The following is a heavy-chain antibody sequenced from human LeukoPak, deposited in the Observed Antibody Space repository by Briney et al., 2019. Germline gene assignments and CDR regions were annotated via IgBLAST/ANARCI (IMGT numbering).Heavy chain of an antibody. J-gene: IGHJ4*02. V-gene: IGHV7-4-1*02. D-gene: IGHD4-23*01. CDR1: GYTFTTYA. Sequence: ASVKVSCKASGYTFTTYAMNWVRQAPGQGLEWMGWINTNTGSPTYAQGFTGRFVFPLDTSVSTAYLQISSLKAEDTAVYYCAREPTSGGLDYWGQGTLVTVSS. CDR3: AREPTSGGLDY. CDR2: INTNTGSP.